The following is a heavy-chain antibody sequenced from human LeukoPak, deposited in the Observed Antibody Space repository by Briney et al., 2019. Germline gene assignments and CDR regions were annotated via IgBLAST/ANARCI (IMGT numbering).Heavy chain of an antibody. CDR3: ARDETQYSGSHMSVFDI. V-gene: IGHV5-51*01. Sequence: GESLKISCKGSGYTFTNYWIGWVRQMPGKGLEWMGIIYPGDSDTRYSPSFQGQVTISADKSISTAYLQWSSLKASDTAMYYCARDETQYSGSHMSVFDIWGQGTMVTVSS. D-gene: IGHD1-26*01. CDR2: IYPGDSDT. CDR1: GYTFTNYW. J-gene: IGHJ3*02.